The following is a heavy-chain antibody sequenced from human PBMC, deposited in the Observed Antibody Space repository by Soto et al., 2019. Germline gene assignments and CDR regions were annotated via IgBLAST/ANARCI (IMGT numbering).Heavy chain of an antibody. V-gene: IGHV3-30-3*01. CDR2: ISYDGSNK. Sequence: QVQLVESGGGVVQPGRSLRLSCAASGFTFSSYAMHWVRQAPGKGLEWVAVISYDGSNKYYADSVKGRFTISRDNSKNTLYLQMNSLRAEDTAVYYCARDSEGFDYWGQGTLVTVSS. CDR3: ARDSEGFDY. CDR1: GFTFSSYA. J-gene: IGHJ4*02.